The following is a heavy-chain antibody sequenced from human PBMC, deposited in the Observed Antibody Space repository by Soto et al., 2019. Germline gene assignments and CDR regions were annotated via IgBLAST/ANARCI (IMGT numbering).Heavy chain of an antibody. V-gene: IGHV4-59*08. CDR2: ISYSGST. J-gene: IGHJ3*02. CDR1: GGSISGYY. CDR3: ARHRIAGARNAFDI. Sequence: SETLSLTCTVSGGSISGYYWSWIRQPPGKVLECIVYISYSGSTNYNPSLQSRVTISVDTSKNQLSLKLSSVTAADTAVYYCARHRIAGARNAFDIWGQGTMVTVSS. D-gene: IGHD1-26*01.